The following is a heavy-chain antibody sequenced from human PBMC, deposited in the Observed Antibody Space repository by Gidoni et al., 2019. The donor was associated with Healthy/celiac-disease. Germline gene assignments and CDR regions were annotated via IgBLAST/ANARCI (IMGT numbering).Heavy chain of an antibody. CDR3: ARGYGAYLAFDI. V-gene: IGHV4-4*02. Sequence: QVQLQESRPGLVKPSGTQSLTLAVSVCSISSSNWWSWVRQPPGKGLEWIGEIYHSGSTNSNPSLQSRVTISVDKSKYQFSLKLSSVTAADTAVYYCARGYGAYLAFDIWGQGTMVTVSS. J-gene: IGHJ3*02. D-gene: IGHD4-17*01. CDR2: IYHSGST. CDR1: VCSISSSNW.